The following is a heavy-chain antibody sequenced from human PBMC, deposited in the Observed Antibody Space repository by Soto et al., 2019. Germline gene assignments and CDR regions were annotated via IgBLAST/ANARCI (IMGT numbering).Heavy chain of an antibody. J-gene: IGHJ4*01. CDR1: GFAFSSYA. Sequence: PGGSLRLSCAASGFAFSSYAMSWVRQAPGKGLEWLSVVGGGGRGILYADSVKGRFTISRDNSKNTLYLQMSSLRADDTAVYYCSKDYGGLPFYYWGQGSRVTVSS. CDR3: SKDYGGLPFYY. D-gene: IGHD4-17*01. CDR2: VGGGGRGI. V-gene: IGHV3-23*01.